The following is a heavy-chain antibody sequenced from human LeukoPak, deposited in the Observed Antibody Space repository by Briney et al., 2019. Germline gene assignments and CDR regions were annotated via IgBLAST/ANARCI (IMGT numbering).Heavy chain of an antibody. D-gene: IGHD5-18*01. Sequence: GRSLRLSCAASGFTFSSYAMHWVRQAPGKGREWVAVISYEGSNKYYADSVKGRFTISRDNSKNTLYLQMNSLRAEDTAVYYCARPRGYSYGYGMDVWGQGTTVTVSS. J-gene: IGHJ6*02. V-gene: IGHV3-30-3*01. CDR1: GFTFSSYA. CDR2: ISYEGSNK. CDR3: ARPRGYSYGYGMDV.